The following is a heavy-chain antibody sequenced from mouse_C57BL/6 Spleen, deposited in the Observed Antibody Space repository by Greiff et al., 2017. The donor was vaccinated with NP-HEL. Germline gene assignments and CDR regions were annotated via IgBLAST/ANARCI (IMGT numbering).Heavy chain of an antibody. CDR1: GYSITSDY. CDR2: ISYSGST. Sequence: EVQRVESGPGLAKPSQTLSLTCSVTGYSITSDYWNWIRKFPGHKLEYMGYISYSGSTYYNPSFKSVISITRDTSKNQYYLQLNSVTTEDTATYYCARYKDDYVFDYWGQGTTLTVSS. CDR3: ARYKDDYVFDY. V-gene: IGHV3-8*01. D-gene: IGHD2-4*01. J-gene: IGHJ2*01.